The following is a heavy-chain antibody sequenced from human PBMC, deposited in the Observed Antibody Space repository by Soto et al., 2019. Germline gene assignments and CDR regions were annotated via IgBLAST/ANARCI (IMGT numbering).Heavy chain of an antibody. D-gene: IGHD3-10*01. Sequence: PGGSLRLSCAASGFTFSSYAMSWVRQAPGKGREWVSAISGSGGSTYYADSVKGRFTISRDNSKNTLYLQMNSLRAEDTAVYYCAKLMVRGVIHGYGMDVWGQGTTVTVSS. CDR2: ISGSGGST. J-gene: IGHJ6*02. V-gene: IGHV3-23*01. CDR3: AKLMVRGVIHGYGMDV. CDR1: GFTFSSYA.